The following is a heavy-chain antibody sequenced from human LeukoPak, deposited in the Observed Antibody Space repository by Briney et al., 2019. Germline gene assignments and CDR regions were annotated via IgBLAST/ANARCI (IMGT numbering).Heavy chain of an antibody. CDR1: GFTFNTYA. CDR2: ISGTDGTT. CDR3: AKALYDSGAYSFDY. Sequence: GGSLRLSCAASGFTFNTYAMTWVRQAPGEGLEWVSAISGTDGTTYYADSVKGRFTISRDNSKNTLYLQMNSLRAEDTALYYCAKALYDSGAYSFDYWGQGTLVTVSS. D-gene: IGHD3-22*01. V-gene: IGHV3-23*01. J-gene: IGHJ4*02.